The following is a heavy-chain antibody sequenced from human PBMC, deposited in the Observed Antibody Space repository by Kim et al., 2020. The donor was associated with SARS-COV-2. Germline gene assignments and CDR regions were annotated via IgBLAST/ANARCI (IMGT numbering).Heavy chain of an antibody. CDR1: GYTFTSYG. J-gene: IGHJ4*02. V-gene: IGHV1-18*01. D-gene: IGHD2-21*02. Sequence: ASVKVSCKASGYTFTSYGISWVRQAPGQGLEWMGWISAYNGNTNYAQKLQGRVTMTTDTSTSTAYMELRSLRSDDTAVYHCARDYLQGINGGNSEFDYWGQGTLVTVSS. CDR3: ARDYLQGINGGNSEFDY. CDR2: ISAYNGNT.